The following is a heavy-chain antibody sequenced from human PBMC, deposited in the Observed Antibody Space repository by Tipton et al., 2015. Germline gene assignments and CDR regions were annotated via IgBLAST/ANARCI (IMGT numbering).Heavy chain of an antibody. CDR1: GYSFTSYW. D-gene: IGHD6-13*01. CDR2: IQPGDSQT. J-gene: IGHJ6*02. Sequence: QLVQSGVELKKPGDSLKISCQGSGYSFTSYWIAWVRQMPGKGLEWMGIIQPGDSQTRYSPSFQGQVTFSVDKSISTAYLQWSGLKASDSAMYYCARHVLGVAAAGLALDVWGQGTLVTVSS. V-gene: IGHV5-51*01. CDR3: ARHVLGVAAAGLALDV.